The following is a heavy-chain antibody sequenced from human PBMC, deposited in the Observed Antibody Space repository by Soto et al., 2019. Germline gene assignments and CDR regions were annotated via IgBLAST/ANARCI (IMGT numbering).Heavy chain of an antibody. CDR1: GGSISSDY. J-gene: IGHJ4*02. V-gene: IGHV4-59*01. Sequence: SETLSLTCVVSGGSISSDYWSWIRQPPGKGLEWIGYIYYSGSSNYNPSLKSRVSISVDTSKSQFSLKLTSVTAADTAVYYCARVVDTAMAFDYWGQGTLVTVSS. CDR3: ARVVDTAMAFDY. CDR2: IYYSGSS. D-gene: IGHD5-18*01.